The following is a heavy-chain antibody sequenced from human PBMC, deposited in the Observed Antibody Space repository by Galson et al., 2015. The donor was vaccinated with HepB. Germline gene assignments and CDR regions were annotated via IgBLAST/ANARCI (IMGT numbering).Heavy chain of an antibody. V-gene: IGHV3-21*06. D-gene: IGHD4-17*01. Sequence: SLRLSCAGSGFTLGSYFMSWVRQAPGKGLEWVAYISTRSTYIYYADSLKGRFTISRDDAKNSLYLQMNNLRVDDTAVYYCARVYDGDDAGEDYGMDIWGPGATVTVSS. CDR3: ARVYDGDDAGEDYGMDI. CDR1: GFTLGSYF. CDR2: ISTRSTYI. J-gene: IGHJ6*02.